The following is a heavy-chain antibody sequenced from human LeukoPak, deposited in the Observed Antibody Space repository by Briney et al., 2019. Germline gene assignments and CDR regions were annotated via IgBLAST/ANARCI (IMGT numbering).Heavy chain of an antibody. V-gene: IGHV5-51*01. D-gene: IGHD6-19*01. CDR1: GYSFTSYW. Sequence: GESLKISCQGSGYSFTSYWIGWVRQMPGKGLEWMGIIYPGDSDTRYSPSFQGQVTISADKSISTAYLQWSSLRASDTAMYYCASAYSSGWYYFDYWGQGTLVTVSS. CDR2: IYPGDSDT. J-gene: IGHJ4*02. CDR3: ASAYSSGWYYFDY.